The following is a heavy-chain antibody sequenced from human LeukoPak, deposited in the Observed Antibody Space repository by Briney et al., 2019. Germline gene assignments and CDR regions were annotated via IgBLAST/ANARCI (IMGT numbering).Heavy chain of an antibody. CDR2: IKQDGSEK. Sequence: GGSLRLSCAASGFTFSSYWMSWVRQAPGKGLEWVANIKQDGSEKYYVDSVKGRFTISRGNAKNSLYLQMNSLRAEDTAVYYCAGGNSPGSFDYWGQGTLVTVSS. CDR3: AGGNSPGSFDY. J-gene: IGHJ4*02. D-gene: IGHD3-16*01. CDR1: GFTFSSYW. V-gene: IGHV3-7*03.